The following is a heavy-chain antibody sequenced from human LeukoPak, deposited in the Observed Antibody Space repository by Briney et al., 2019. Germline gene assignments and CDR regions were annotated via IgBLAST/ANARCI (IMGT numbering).Heavy chain of an antibody. D-gene: IGHD3-22*01. CDR1: EYNFASYG. J-gene: IGHJ3*02. CDR3: ARDYYESSDYQYDAFDI. V-gene: IGHV1-18*01. Sequence: ASVKVSCKASEYNFASYGISWVRQAPGQGLEWMGWVSTYNGRTNYAQNVRGRVSMTTDTASNTAYLEVWSLRSDDTAVYYCARDYYESSDYQYDAFDIWGQGTMVTASS. CDR2: VSTYNGRT.